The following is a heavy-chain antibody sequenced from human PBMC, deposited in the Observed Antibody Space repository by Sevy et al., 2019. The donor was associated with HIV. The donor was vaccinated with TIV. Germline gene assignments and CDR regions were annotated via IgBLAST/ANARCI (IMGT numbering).Heavy chain of an antibody. D-gene: IGHD2-15*01. V-gene: IGHV3-30*18. CDR1: GFTFSNSY. Sequence: GESLKISCAASGFTFSNSYMHWVRQAPGKGLEWVALISYDGGNKYYVDSVKGRFTISRDNSKNTLYLQMNSLKPEDTAVYYCAKALLGYCSGGNCYEYSYGMDVWGQGTTVTVSS. J-gene: IGHJ6*02. CDR3: AKALLGYCSGGNCYEYSYGMDV. CDR2: ISYDGGNK.